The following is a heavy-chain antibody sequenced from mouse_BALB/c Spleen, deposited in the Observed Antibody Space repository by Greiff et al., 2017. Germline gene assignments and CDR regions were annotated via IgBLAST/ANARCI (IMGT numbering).Heavy chain of an antibody. J-gene: IGHJ4*01. CDR1: GFSLTSYG. CDR2: IWSGGST. V-gene: IGHV2-2*02. Sequence: VKLMESGPGLVQPSQRLSITCTVSGFSLTSYGVHWVRQSPGKGLEWLGVIWSGGSTDYNAAFISRLSISKDNSKSQVFFKMNSLQANDTAIYYCARKLWADAMDYWGQGTSVTVSS. CDR3: ARKLWADAMDY. D-gene: IGHD1-1*02.